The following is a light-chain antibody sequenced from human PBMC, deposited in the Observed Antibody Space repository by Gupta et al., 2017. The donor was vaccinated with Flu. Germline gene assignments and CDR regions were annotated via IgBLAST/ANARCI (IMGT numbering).Light chain of an antibody. CDR2: DLN. V-gene: IGLV2-11*03. J-gene: IGLJ2*01. CDR1: SGDVGAYNY. CDR3: SAYAGSSSFVI. Sequence: VTISCTGTSGDVGAYNYVSWYQQRPGKAPKVVIYDLNKRPSGVPDRFSGSKSGNTASLTISGLQVDDEADYYCSAYAGSSSFVIFGGGTKLTVL.